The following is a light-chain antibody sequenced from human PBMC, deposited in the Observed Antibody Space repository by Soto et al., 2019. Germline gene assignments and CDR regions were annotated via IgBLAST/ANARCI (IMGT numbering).Light chain of an antibody. CDR3: QQYRIYWT. CDR1: QSISSW. CDR2: DAS. J-gene: IGKJ1*01. Sequence: DIQMTQSPSTLSASVGDRVTITCRASQSISSWLAWYQQKPGKAPKLLIYDASSLESGVPSRFSGSGSGTEFTLTISSLQPDDFATYFCQQYRIYWTFGQGTKVVIK. V-gene: IGKV1-5*01.